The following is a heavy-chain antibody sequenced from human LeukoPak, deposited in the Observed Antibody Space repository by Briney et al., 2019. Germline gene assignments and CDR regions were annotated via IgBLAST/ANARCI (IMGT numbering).Heavy chain of an antibody. V-gene: IGHV4-4*08. CDR3: ARTTITYYYDSSGYSVQPYYMDV. CDR2: IYTSGST. CDR1: GVSISSYY. J-gene: IGHJ6*03. Sequence: SETLSLTCTVSGVSISSYYWSWIRQPPGKGLEGIGYIYTSGSTNYNPSLKSRVTISVDTSKNQFSLKLSSVPAADTAVYYCARTTITYYYDSSGYSVQPYYMDVWGKGTTVTVSS. D-gene: IGHD3-22*01.